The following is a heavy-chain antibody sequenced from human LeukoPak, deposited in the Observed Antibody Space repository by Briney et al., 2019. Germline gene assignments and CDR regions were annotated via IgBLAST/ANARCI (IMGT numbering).Heavy chain of an antibody. CDR1: GGSISSGGYY. V-gene: IGHV4-39*07. CDR3: ARGRQITIFGVVTIPLDKSWFDP. J-gene: IGHJ5*02. Sequence: SETLSLTCTVSGGSISSGGYYWSWIRQPPGKGLEWIGEINHSGSTNYNPSLKSRVTISVDTSKNQFSLKLSSVTAADTAVYYRARGRQITIFGVVTIPLDKSWFDPWGQGTLVTVSS. D-gene: IGHD3-3*01. CDR2: INHSGST.